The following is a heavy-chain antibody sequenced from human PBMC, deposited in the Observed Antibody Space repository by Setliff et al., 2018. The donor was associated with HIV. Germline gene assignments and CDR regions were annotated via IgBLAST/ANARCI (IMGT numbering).Heavy chain of an antibody. Sequence: GGSLRLSCVASGFTFRDFAMHWVRQAPGKGLEWVSALSYNGKAEEYADSVKGRFTISRDNSKNTLYLEMNSLRPEDTAVYYCAKGALCGRHRDVCFDPWGQGTLVTVSS. D-gene: IGHD1-26*01. CDR3: AKGALCGRHRDVCFDP. J-gene: IGHJ5*02. CDR1: GFTFRDFA. V-gene: IGHV3-30*18. CDR2: LSYNGKAE.